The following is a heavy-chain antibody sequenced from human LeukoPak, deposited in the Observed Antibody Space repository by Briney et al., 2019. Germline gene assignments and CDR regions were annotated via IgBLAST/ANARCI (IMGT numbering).Heavy chain of an antibody. Sequence: GGSLRLSCAASGFTFSDYYMSWIRQAPGKGLEWVSYISSSGSTIYYADSVKGRFTISRDNAKNSLYLQMYSLRAEDTAVYYCARGDSYYDILTGYYADSYWGQGTLVTVSS. CDR2: ISSSGSTI. V-gene: IGHV3-11*01. CDR3: ARGDSYYDILTGYYADSY. D-gene: IGHD3-9*01. J-gene: IGHJ4*02. CDR1: GFTFSDYY.